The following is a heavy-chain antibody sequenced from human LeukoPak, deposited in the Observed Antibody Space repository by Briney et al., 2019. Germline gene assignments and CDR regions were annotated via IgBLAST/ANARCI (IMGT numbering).Heavy chain of an antibody. Sequence: SETLSLTCTASGCTFSGYYRNWIRQPPGKGLEWIGYISYSRINNYNPSLKSRVTISVDTSKNHFSLKLTSVTAADTAVYYCARDVRRRDGYNYAEVWGQGTLVTVSS. V-gene: IGHV4-59*01. CDR1: GCTFSGYY. CDR2: ISYSRIN. CDR3: ARDVRRRDGYNYAEV. J-gene: IGHJ4*02. D-gene: IGHD5-24*01.